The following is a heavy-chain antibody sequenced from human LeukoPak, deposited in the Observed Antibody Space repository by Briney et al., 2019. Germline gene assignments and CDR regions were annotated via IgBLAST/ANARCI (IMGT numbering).Heavy chain of an antibody. V-gene: IGHV3-21*04. CDR3: ARRAGDYSHPYDY. CDR2: ISISSSYI. Sequence: GGSLRLSCAASGFTFSSYNMNWVRQAPGKGLEWVSSISISSSYIYYADSVKGRFTISRDNAKNSLYLQMNSLRAEDTAMYYCARRAGDYSHPYDYWGQGTLVTVSS. CDR1: GFTFSSYN. D-gene: IGHD3-22*01. J-gene: IGHJ4*02.